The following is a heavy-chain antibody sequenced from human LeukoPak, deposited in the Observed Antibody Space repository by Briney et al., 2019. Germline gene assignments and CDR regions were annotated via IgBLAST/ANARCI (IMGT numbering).Heavy chain of an antibody. Sequence: GSSLRLSCAASGFTFSNHGMHWVRQAPGKGLEWVAVISYDESDKYYADSMKGRFTISRDNSKNMLYLQMNSLRPEDTAVYYCAKGVVAATNAAYYGMDVWGQGTTVTVSS. CDR3: AKGVVAATNAAYYGMDV. D-gene: IGHD2-15*01. CDR2: ISYDESDK. J-gene: IGHJ6*02. CDR1: GFTFSNHG. V-gene: IGHV3-30*18.